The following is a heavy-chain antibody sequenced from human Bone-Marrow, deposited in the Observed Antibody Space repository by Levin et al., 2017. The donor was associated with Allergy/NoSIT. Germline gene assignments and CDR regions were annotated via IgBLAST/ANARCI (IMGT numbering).Heavy chain of an antibody. J-gene: IGHJ4*02. D-gene: IGHD5-12*01. V-gene: IGHV3-66*01. CDR1: GFTISTNY. Sequence: GESLKISCAASGFTISTNYMSWVRQVPGKGLEWVSIIHSGGRKNYADSVKGRFTISRDNYNNTLYIQMNSLRGEDTAIYYCARDDVVATNHWGQGTLVIVSS. CDR3: ARDDVVATNH. CDR2: IHSGGRK.